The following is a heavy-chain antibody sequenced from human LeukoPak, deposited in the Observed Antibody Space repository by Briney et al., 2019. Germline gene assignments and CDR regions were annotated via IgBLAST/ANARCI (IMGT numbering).Heavy chain of an antibody. V-gene: IGHV4-39*01. Sequence: PSETLSLTCTVSGGSISSSSYYWGWIRQPPGKGLEWIGSIYCSGSTYYNPSLKSRVTISVGTSKNQFSLKLSSVTAADTAVYYCARWDCSSTSCYDYWGQGTLVTVSS. CDR3: ARWDCSSTSCYDY. J-gene: IGHJ4*02. CDR2: IYCSGST. D-gene: IGHD2-2*01. CDR1: GGSISSSSYY.